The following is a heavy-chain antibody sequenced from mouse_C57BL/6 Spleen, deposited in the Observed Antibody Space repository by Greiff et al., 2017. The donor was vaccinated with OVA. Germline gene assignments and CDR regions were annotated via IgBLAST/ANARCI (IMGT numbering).Heavy chain of an antibody. V-gene: IGHV5-9*01. CDR3: ARLGLGRYYFDY. CDR1: GFTFSSYT. CDR2: ISGGGGNT. J-gene: IGHJ2*01. D-gene: IGHD4-1*01. Sequence: EVQLVESGGGLVKPGGSLKLSCAASGFTFSSYTMSWVRQTPEKRLEWVATISGGGGNTYYPDSVKGRFTISRDNAMNTLYLQMSSLRSEDTALYYCARLGLGRYYFDYWGQGTTLTVSS.